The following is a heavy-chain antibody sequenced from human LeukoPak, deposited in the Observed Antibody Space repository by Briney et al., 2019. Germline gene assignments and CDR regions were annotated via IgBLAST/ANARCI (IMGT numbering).Heavy chain of an antibody. J-gene: IGHJ4*02. CDR2: IRGSGGST. CDR1: GLTFSRYA. D-gene: IGHD3-3*01. V-gene: IGHV3-23*01. CDR3: AKRLLERDYFEY. Sequence: GGSLRLSCSPSGLTFSRYAMSWVRQAPGKGLEWVSAIRGSGGSTYYADSVKGRFTISRDNSKTALYLQMNSLSREDTGVYYCAKRLLERDYFEYWGQGTLVSVSS.